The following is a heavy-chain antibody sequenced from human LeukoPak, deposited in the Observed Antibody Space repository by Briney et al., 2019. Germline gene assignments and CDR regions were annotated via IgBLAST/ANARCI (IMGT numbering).Heavy chain of an antibody. CDR1: GYTFTDYY. V-gene: IGHV1-2*02. CDR3: AREGYCSSTSCYAWFDP. D-gene: IGHD2-2*01. Sequence: ASVKVSCKASGYTFTDYYMHWVRQAPGQGLEWMGWINPNSGGTNYAQKFQGGVTMTRDTSISTAFMELNRLRSDDTAVYYCAREGYCSSTSCYAWFDPWGQGTLVTVSS. J-gene: IGHJ5*02. CDR2: INPNSGGT.